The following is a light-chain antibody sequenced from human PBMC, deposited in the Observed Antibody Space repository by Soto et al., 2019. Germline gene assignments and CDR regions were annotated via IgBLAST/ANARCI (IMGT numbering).Light chain of an antibody. CDR1: SSDVGGYNY. J-gene: IGLJ1*01. CDR3: TSYTSSNTYV. Sequence: QSVLPHPSSVSGSPRQSITISCTGTSSDVGGYNYVSWYQQHPGKAPKLIIYEVSNRPSGVSNRFSGSKSGNTASLTISGLQAEDDTDYYCTSYTSSNTYVFGTGTKVTVL. V-gene: IGLV2-14*01. CDR2: EVS.